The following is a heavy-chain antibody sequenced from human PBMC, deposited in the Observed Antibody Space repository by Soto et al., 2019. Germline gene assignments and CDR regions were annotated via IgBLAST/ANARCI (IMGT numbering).Heavy chain of an antibody. Sequence: SQTLSLTCAISGDSVSSNSAAWNWIRQSPSRGLEWLGRTYYRSKWYNDYAVSVKSRITINPDTSKNQFSLQLNSVTPEDTAVYYCARVIAAAGTGFGYGMDVWGQGTTVTSP. CDR3: ARVIAAAGTGFGYGMDV. D-gene: IGHD6-13*01. J-gene: IGHJ6*02. V-gene: IGHV6-1*01. CDR2: TYYRSKWYN. CDR1: GDSVSSNSAA.